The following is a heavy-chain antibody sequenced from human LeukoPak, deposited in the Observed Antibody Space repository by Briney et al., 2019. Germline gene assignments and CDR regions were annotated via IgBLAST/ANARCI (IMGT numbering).Heavy chain of an antibody. V-gene: IGHV5-51*01. D-gene: IGHD5-18*01. CDR3: ARSASKIQLWSSDYYYYMDV. Sequence: GESLKISCKGSGYSFTSYWIGWVRQMPGEGLEWMGIIYPGDSDTRYSPSFQGQVTISADKSISTAYLQWSSLKASDTAMYYCARSASKIQLWSSDYYYYMDVWGKGTTVTVSS. CDR2: IYPGDSDT. CDR1: GYSFTSYW. J-gene: IGHJ6*03.